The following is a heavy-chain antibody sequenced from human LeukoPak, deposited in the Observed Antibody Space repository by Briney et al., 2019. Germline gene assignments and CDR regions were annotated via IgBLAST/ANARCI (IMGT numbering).Heavy chain of an antibody. CDR2: IYTSGTT. CDR1: GGSISSSSYY. Sequence: SETLSLTCTVSGGSISSSSYYWSWIRQPAGGGLEWIGRIYTSGTTNYNPSLKSRLTLSVDTSKSQFTLRLTSVTAADTAVYYCASSALTSFDYWGQGILVTVSS. V-gene: IGHV4-61*02. D-gene: IGHD1-20*01. J-gene: IGHJ4*02. CDR3: ASSALTSFDY.